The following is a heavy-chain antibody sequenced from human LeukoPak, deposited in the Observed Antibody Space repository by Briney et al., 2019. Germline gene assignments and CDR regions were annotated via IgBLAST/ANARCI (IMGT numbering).Heavy chain of an antibody. J-gene: IGHJ4*02. CDR3: TRSVAGTWYYFDY. CDR1: GFTLGDYA. Sequence: GGSLRLSCIASGFTLGDYAMNWVRQAPGKGLDWVGFIRTETCGGTTEYAASVKGRFTISRDDSKRIAYLQMNSLKTEDTAVYYCTRSVAGTWYYFDYWGQGTLVTVSS. D-gene: IGHD6-19*01. V-gene: IGHV3-49*04. CDR2: IRTETCGGTT.